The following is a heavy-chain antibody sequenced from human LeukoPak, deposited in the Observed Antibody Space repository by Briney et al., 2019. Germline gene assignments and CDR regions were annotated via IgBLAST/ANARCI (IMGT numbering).Heavy chain of an antibody. V-gene: IGHV3-33*01. CDR3: ARDGDYSSSWPTYDY. J-gene: IGHJ4*02. CDR2: IWYDGSNK. D-gene: IGHD6-13*01. CDR1: GFTFSSYG. Sequence: GGSLRLSCAASGFTFSSYGMHWVRQAPGKGLEWGAVIWYDGSNKYYADSVKGRFTISRDNSKNTLYLQMNSLRAEDTAVYYCARDGDYSSSWPTYDYWGQGTLVTVSS.